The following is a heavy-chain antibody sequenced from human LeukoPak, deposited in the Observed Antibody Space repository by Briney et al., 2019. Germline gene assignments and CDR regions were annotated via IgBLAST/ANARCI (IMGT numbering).Heavy chain of an antibody. CDR1: GFTVSSNY. V-gene: IGHV3-53*01. J-gene: IGHJ4*02. CDR2: IYSGGSI. CDR3: ASGKETSMAQGY. Sequence: GGSLRLSCAVSGFTVSSNYMTWVRQAPGKGLEWVSVIYSGGSIYYADTVKGRFTISRDISKNTVDLQLNSLRAEDTAVYYCASGKETSMAQGYWGQGTLVTVSS. D-gene: IGHD5-18*01.